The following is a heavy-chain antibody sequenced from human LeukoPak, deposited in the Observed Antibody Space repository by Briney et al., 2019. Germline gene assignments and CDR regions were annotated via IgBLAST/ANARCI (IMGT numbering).Heavy chain of an antibody. J-gene: IGHJ4*02. D-gene: IGHD2-8*01. CDR3: VRGLIALTGNGY. CDR1: GFTFNTLR. V-gene: IGHV3-74*01. CDR2: INTDGSAT. Sequence: GSLRLSCAASGFTFNTLRMHWVRQTPGKGLVWVSRINTDGSATTYADSVRGRFTISRDNAKNTVFLQMTSLRVEDTAVYYCVRGLIALTGNGYWGQGTLVTVSS.